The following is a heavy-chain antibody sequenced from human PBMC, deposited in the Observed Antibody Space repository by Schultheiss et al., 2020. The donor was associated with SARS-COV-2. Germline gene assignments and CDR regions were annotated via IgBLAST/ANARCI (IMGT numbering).Heavy chain of an antibody. V-gene: IGHV3-74*03. D-gene: IGHD4-23*01. CDR3: VRDRLDYGGNPIPDPFDY. J-gene: IGHJ4*02. Sequence: GESLKISCTASGFTLSRHWMNWVRQVPGKGLVWVSRINGDGRRTSYADSVKCRFNISRDNAKNTLYLQMNSLRAEDTALYYCVRDRLDYGGNPIPDPFDYWGLGSLVTVSS. CDR2: INGDGRRT. CDR1: GFTLSRHW.